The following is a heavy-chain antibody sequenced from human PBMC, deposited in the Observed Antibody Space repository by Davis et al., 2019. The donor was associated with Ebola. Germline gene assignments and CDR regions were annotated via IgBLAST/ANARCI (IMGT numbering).Heavy chain of an antibody. J-gene: IGHJ4*02. CDR1: GFTFSSYA. Sequence: GESLKISCAASGFTFSSYAMHWVRQAPGKGLEWVAVISYDGSNKYYADSVKGRFTISRDNSKNTLYLQMYSLRAEDTAVYYCAKFLATRVSYYFDYWGQGTLVTVSS. CDR2: ISYDGSNK. CDR3: AKFLATRVSYYFDY. V-gene: IGHV3-30-3*02. D-gene: IGHD5-12*01.